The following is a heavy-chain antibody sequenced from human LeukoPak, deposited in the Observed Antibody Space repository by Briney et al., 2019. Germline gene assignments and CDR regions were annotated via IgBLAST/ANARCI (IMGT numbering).Heavy chain of an antibody. D-gene: IGHD6-25*01. CDR3: ARGPPWYFDL. V-gene: IGHV3-30*02. J-gene: IGHJ2*01. CDR1: RFTFSSYG. CDR2: IRYDGSNK. Sequence: GGSLRLSCAASRFTFSSYGMHWVRQAPGKGLEWVAFIRYDGSNKYYADSVKGRFTISRDKAKNTLYLQMNSLTAEDTAVYYCARGPPWYFDLWGRGTLVTVSS.